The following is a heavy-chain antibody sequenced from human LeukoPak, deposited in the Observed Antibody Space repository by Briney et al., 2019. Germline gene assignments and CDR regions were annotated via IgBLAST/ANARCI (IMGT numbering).Heavy chain of an antibody. CDR1: GYSFTSYG. CDR2: ISAYNGNT. J-gene: IGHJ4*02. CDR3: VSGSGSYYQSRTDY. Sequence: ASVKVSCKAFGYSFTSYGISWVRQAPGQGLEWMGWISAYNGNTKYAQNFQGRVTMTTDTATSTAYMELRSLRSDDTAVYYCVSGSGSYYQSRTDYWGQGTLVTVSS. V-gene: IGHV1-18*01. D-gene: IGHD3-10*01.